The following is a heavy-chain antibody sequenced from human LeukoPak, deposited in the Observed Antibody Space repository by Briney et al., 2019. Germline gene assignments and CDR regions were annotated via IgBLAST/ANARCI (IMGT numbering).Heavy chain of an antibody. CDR2: ISSSSSYT. Sequence: GGSLRLSCAASGFTFSSYSMDWVRQAPGKGLEWVSYISSSSSYTNYADSVKGRFTISRDNAKNSLYLQMNSLRAEDTAVYYCARAYDSSGWYTYYFDYWGQGTLVTVSS. CDR3: ARAYDSSGWYTYYFDY. V-gene: IGHV3-21*05. J-gene: IGHJ4*02. CDR1: GFTFSSYS. D-gene: IGHD6-19*01.